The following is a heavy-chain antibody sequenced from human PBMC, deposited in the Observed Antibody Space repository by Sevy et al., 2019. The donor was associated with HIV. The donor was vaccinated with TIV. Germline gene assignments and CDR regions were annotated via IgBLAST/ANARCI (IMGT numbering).Heavy chain of an antibody. CDR1: GGSISSGLYS. CDR3: ARDSADYPYYFDH. J-gene: IGHJ4*02. CDR2: IYHTGNT. Sequence: SETLSLTCAVSGGSISSGLYSWNWIRQPPGRGLEWIGYIYHTGNTYYNPSLKTRVTISVDRSKNQFSLRLTSVTAADTAVYYCARDSADYPYYFDHWGQGTLVTVSS. D-gene: IGHD4-17*01. V-gene: IGHV4-30-2*01.